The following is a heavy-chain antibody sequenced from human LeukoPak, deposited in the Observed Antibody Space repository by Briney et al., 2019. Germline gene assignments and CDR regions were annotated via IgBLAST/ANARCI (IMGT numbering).Heavy chain of an antibody. CDR3: ARDELKVKSFDP. Sequence: RGGSLSLSCAASVLNFYIYEMNCVRQAPQKGVECVSYICGRGSTIYYAHSVKGQFTISRDNAKDSVYLQMDSLRAEDTAVYYCARDELKVKSFDPWGQGTLVTVSS. D-gene: IGHD4-23*01. J-gene: IGHJ5*02. V-gene: IGHV3-48*03. CDR2: ICGRGSTI. CDR1: VLNFYIYE.